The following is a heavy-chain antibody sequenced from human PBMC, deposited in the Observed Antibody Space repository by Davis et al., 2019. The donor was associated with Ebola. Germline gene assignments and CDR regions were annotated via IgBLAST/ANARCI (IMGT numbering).Heavy chain of an antibody. D-gene: IGHD3-22*01. Sequence: ASVKVSCKASGYTFTTFGISWVRQAPGQGLEWVGWISGSSGKTNYAQKFQGRVTMTTDASTSTAYMELSSLRSEDTAVYYCARVHYYDSSANDAFDIWGQGTMVTVSS. CDR3: ARVHYYDSSANDAFDI. J-gene: IGHJ3*02. V-gene: IGHV1-18*01. CDR1: GYTFTTFG. CDR2: ISGSSGKT.